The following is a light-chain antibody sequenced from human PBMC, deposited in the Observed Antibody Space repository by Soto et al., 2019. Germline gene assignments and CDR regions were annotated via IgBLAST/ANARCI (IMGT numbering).Light chain of an antibody. V-gene: IGKV1-8*01. CDR1: QGISSY. Sequence: AIRMTQSPSSLSASTGDRVTISCRASQGISSYLAWYQKKPGNAPKLLIYAASTWPSGVPSRFSGSGSGTDFTLTISCLQSEDCETYYCQQYYSYPRAFGQGTKVEIK. J-gene: IGKJ1*01. CDR3: QQYYSYPRA. CDR2: AAS.